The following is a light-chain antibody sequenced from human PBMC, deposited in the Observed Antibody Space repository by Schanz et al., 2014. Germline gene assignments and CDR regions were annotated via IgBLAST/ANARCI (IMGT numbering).Light chain of an antibody. Sequence: EIVLTQSPATLSLSPGERATLSCRASQSVSRYLAWYQQKPGQAPRLLIYAASTRATGIPARFSGSGSGTDFTLTISRLEPEDFAVYYCQQYVGPRTFGQGTKVEIK. CDR3: QQYVGPRT. J-gene: IGKJ1*01. V-gene: IGKV3-11*01. CDR1: QSVSRY. CDR2: AAS.